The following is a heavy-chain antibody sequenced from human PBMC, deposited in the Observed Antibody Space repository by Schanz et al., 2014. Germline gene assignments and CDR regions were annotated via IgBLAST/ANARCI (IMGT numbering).Heavy chain of an antibody. D-gene: IGHD1-26*01. V-gene: IGHV3-74*01. CDR2: IPWNGAAI. CDR1: GFTFSSHW. CDR3: ARVPEPGWFDP. Sequence: EVQLVQSGGGLVQPGGSLRLSCAASGFTFSSHWMHWVRQDPGKGLEWVSNIPWNGAAIGYAGSVRGRFTISRDSAKNSLYLQMNSLRPEDTALYYCARVPEPGWFDPWGQGTLVTVSS. J-gene: IGHJ5*02.